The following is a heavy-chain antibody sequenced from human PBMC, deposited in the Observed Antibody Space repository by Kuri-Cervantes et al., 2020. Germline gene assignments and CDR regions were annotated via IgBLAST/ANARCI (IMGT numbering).Heavy chain of an antibody. CDR3: ARDHSRNQLDY. CDR2: IWYGGSNK. D-gene: IGHD6-13*01. V-gene: IGHV3-33*01. CDR1: GFTFSSYG. J-gene: IGHJ4*02. Sequence: GGSLRLSCAPSGFTFSSYGMHWVRQAPGKGLEWVAVIWYGGSNKYYADSGKGRFTISRDNSKNTLYLQMNTLRAEATSLYYSARDHSRNQLDYWGQGTLVTVSS.